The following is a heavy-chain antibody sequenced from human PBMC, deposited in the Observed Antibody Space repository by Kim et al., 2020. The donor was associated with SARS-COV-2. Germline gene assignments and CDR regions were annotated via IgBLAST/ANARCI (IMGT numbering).Heavy chain of an antibody. D-gene: IGHD3-22*01. Sequence: SVKVSCKASGGTFSSYAISWVRQAPGQGLEWMGGIIPIFGTANYAQKFQGRVTITADESTSTAYMELSSLRSEDTAVYYCAREVYYDSSGYSRDAVAFDIWGQGTMVTVSS. CDR1: GGTFSSYA. CDR3: AREVYYDSSGYSRDAVAFDI. J-gene: IGHJ3*02. V-gene: IGHV1-69*13. CDR2: IIPIFGTA.